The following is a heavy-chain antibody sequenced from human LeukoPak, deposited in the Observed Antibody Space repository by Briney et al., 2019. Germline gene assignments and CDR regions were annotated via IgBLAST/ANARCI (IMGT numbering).Heavy chain of an antibody. CDR3: ARVKYSGSYPHDY. V-gene: IGHV3-21*06. Sequence: GGSLRLSCAASGFTFDSFSINWVRQAPGKGLEWVASISSSSTYIYYGGSVKGRFTISRDNAKNSLYLQMHSLGAEDTALYYCARVKYSGSYPHDYWGQGTLVTVSS. CDR2: ISSSSTYI. J-gene: IGHJ4*02. D-gene: IGHD1-26*01. CDR1: GFTFDSFS.